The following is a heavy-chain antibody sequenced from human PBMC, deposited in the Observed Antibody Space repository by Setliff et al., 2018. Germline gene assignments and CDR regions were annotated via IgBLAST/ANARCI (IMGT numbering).Heavy chain of an antibody. CDR2: ISPYNEKT. Sequence: ASVKVSCKTSGYNFITFGISWVRQAPGQGLEWMGWISPYNEKTNYAEKFQGRVTMTTDTSTTTVYMEVASLKSEDTATYFCARGLIAYASWYPNKHTYYYYMDVWGKGTTVTVSS. CDR3: ARGLIAYASWYPNKHTYYYYMDV. D-gene: IGHD6-13*01. V-gene: IGHV1-18*01. CDR1: GYNFITFG. J-gene: IGHJ6*03.